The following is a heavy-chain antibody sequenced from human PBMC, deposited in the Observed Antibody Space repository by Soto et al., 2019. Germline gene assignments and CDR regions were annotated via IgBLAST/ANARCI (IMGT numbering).Heavy chain of an antibody. CDR1: GYTFRSYD. J-gene: IGHJ5*01. Sequence: QVQLVQSGAEVKKPGASVKVSCTGSGYTFRSYDIHWVRQATGQGLEWMGWVNPNTGNTGNAQKFQGRVTMTRDMSKSSAYMEVNSLTSEDTAIYCCARAYGAGSFDFWGQGTLVSVSS. D-gene: IGHD3-10*01. CDR2: VNPNTGNT. CDR3: ARAYGAGSFDF. V-gene: IGHV1-8*01.